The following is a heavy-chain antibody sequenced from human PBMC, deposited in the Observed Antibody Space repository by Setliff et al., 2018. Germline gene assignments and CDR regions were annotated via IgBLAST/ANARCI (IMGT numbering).Heavy chain of an antibody. D-gene: IGHD2-2*01. V-gene: IGHV4-39*07. CDR2: IYYSGST. J-gene: IGHJ6*02. CDR3: ASGRGYCGSTSCSTYYYYGMDV. CDR1: GGSISSSSYY. Sequence: SETLSLTCTVSGGSISSSSYYWGWIRQPPGKGLEWIGSIYYSGSTYYNPSLKSRVTISVDTSKNQFSLKLSSVTAADTAVYYCASGRGYCGSTSCSTYYYYGMDVWGQGTTVTVSS.